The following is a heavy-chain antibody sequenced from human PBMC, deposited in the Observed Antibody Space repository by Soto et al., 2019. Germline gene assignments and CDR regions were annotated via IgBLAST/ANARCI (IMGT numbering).Heavy chain of an antibody. D-gene: IGHD2-21*02. Sequence: VESLKISCNGSGYGFATYWIGWVRLIPGKCLEWMGLIYPTYSQTMYIPSFRCQVTVSADKSINTAYLQWSRLKASDPATYYCARTAYCGGDSPQNYHYYFAMDVWGQGSTVTVSS. J-gene: IGHJ6*01. V-gene: IGHV5-51*01. CDR2: IYPTYSQT. CDR1: GYGFATYW. CDR3: ARTAYCGGDSPQNYHYYFAMDV.